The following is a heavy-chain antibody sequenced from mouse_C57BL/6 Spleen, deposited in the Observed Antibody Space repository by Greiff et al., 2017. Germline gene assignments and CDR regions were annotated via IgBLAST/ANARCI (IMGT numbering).Heavy chain of an antibody. CDR3: APHYYGSSGWYFDV. V-gene: IGHV1-69*01. Sequence: QVQLQQPGAELVMPGASVKLSCKASGYTFTSYWMHWVKQRPGQGLEWIGEIDPSDSYTNNNQKFKGKSTLTVDKSSSTAYMQLSSLTSEDSAVYYCAPHYYGSSGWYFDVWGTGTTVTVSS. J-gene: IGHJ1*03. CDR1: GYTFTSYW. D-gene: IGHD1-1*01. CDR2: IDPSDSYT.